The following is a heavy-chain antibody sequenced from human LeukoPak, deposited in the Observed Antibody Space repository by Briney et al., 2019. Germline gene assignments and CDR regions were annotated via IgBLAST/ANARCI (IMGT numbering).Heavy chain of an antibody. CDR3: ARDSYYYDSSGYLV. CDR2: IWYDGSNK. CDR1: GFTFSSYG. V-gene: IGHV3-33*08. Sequence: GGSLRLSCAASGFTFSSYGMHWVRQAPGKGLEWVAVIWYDGSNKYYADSVKGRFTISRDNAKNSLYLQMNSLRAEDTAVYYCARDSYYYDSSGYLVWGQGTLVTVSS. D-gene: IGHD3-22*01. J-gene: IGHJ4*02.